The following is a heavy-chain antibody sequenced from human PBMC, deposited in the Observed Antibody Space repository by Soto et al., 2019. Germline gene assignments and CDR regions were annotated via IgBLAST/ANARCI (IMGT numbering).Heavy chain of an antibody. CDR3: ARVHSSGWYLFDY. Sequence: DTLSPTSAVSGDSISSGYYGCWFRQPPGKGLEWIGSIYHSGSTYYNPSLKSRVTISVDTSKNQFSLKLSSVTAADTAVYYCARVHSSGWYLFDYWGQGTLVTVSS. J-gene: IGHJ4*02. V-gene: IGHV4-38-2*01. D-gene: IGHD6-19*01. CDR2: IYHSGST. CDR1: GDSISSGYY.